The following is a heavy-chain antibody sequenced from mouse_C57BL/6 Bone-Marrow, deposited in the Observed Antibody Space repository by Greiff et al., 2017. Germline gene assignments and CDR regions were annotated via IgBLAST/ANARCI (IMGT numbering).Heavy chain of an antibody. CDR3: TVITTVGDY. J-gene: IGHJ2*01. V-gene: IGHV14-4*01. CDR1: GFNIKDDY. Sequence: VQLQQSGAELVRPGASVKLSCTASGFNIKDDYMHWVKQRPEQGLEWIGWIDPENGDTEYASKFQGKATITAATSSNTAYLQLSSLTSEDTAVYYCTVITTVGDYWGQGTTRTVSS. CDR2: IDPENGDT. D-gene: IGHD1-1*01.